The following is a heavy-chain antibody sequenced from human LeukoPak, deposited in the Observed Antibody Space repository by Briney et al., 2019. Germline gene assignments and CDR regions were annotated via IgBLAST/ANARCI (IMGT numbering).Heavy chain of an antibody. CDR3: NTWINSDSGILDC. CDR1: GFTVRSAS. CDR2: IESKSAGGTR. J-gene: IGHJ4*02. Sequence: GGSLRLSCAVSGFTVRSASMTWVRQAPGKGLEWVGRIESKSAGGTRDYAALVKDRFTISRDDSENTLYLQINSLKIEDTAMYYCNTWINSDSGILDCWGQGTLVTVSS. V-gene: IGHV3-15*04. D-gene: IGHD3-10*01.